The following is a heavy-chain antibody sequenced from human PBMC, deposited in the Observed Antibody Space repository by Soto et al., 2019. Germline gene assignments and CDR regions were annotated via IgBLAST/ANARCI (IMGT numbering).Heavy chain of an antibody. CDR2: ISGSSTYM. V-gene: IGHV3-21*04. CDR1: GFTFSAYS. CDR3: AKDSASGDQPLWYFDL. J-gene: IGHJ2*01. Sequence: GGSLRLSCAASGFTFSAYSMNWVRQAPGKGLEWVSSISGSSTYMYYADSVKGRFTISRDNAENSLYLQMNSLRAEDTAVYYCAKDSASGDQPLWYFDLGGRGTLVTVSS. D-gene: IGHD4-17*01.